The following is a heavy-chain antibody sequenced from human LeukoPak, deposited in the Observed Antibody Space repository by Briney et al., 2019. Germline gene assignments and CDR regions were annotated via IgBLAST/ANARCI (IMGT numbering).Heavy chain of an antibody. CDR2: IKEDGSEK. J-gene: IGHJ4*02. CDR3: ARVQQGGYFDN. D-gene: IGHD3-16*01. CDR1: GFTFSSYA. V-gene: IGHV3-7*01. Sequence: GGSLRLSCAASGFTFSSYAMSWVRQAPGKGLEWVANIKEDGSEKYYVDSVRGRFTISRDNAKKSLYLQMNSLRVEDTAVYYCARVQQGGYFDNWVQGTLVTVSS.